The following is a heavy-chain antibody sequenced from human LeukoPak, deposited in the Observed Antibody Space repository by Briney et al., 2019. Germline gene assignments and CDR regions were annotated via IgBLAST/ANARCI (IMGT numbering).Heavy chain of an antibody. V-gene: IGHV1-18*01. CDR1: GYTFTSYG. D-gene: IGHD3-22*01. Sequence: GASVKVSCKXSGYTFTSYGISWVRQAPGQGLEWMGWISAYNGNTSYAQKLQGRVTMTTDTSTSTAYMELRSLRSDDTAMYYCARGVVSYYYYMDVWGKGTTVTVSS. CDR2: ISAYNGNT. CDR3: ARGVVSYYYYMDV. J-gene: IGHJ6*03.